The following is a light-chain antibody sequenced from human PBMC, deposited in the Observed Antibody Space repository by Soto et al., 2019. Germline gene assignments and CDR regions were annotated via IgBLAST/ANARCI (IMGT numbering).Light chain of an antibody. Sequence: DIHMTQSPSSLSASVGDRVTITCRASRSIRTYLNWFQQRPGKAPKLLIYAASTLQGGVPSRFSGSGSGTDFTLTISSLRSEDFATYYCQQSFASLRTFGQGTTVEI. V-gene: IGKV1-39*01. CDR2: AAS. J-gene: IGKJ1*01. CDR3: QQSFASLRT. CDR1: RSIRTY.